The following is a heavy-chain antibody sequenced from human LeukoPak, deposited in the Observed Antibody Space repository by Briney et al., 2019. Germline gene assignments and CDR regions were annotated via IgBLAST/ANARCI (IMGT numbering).Heavy chain of an antibody. CDR1: GYTFTEYT. J-gene: IGHJ4*02. V-gene: IGHV1-69-2*01. D-gene: IGHD2-8*01. Sequence: ATVKISCKASGYTFTEYTIQWIQQGHPPGNRRMGRIDPEDGETIDAEKFQGSLTITADTSTDTAYMELSGLTFDDTAVYFCATPGVPVDYWGQGTLVTVSS. CDR2: IDPEDGET. CDR3: ATPGVPVDY.